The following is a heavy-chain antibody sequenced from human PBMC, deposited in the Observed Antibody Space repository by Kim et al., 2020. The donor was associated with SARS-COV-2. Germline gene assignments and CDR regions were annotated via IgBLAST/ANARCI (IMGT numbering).Heavy chain of an antibody. Sequence: ASVKVSCKASGYTFTSYGISWVRQAPGQGLEWMGWISAYNGNTNYAQKLQGRVTMTTDTSTSTAYMELRSLRSDDTAVYYCASAYYDFWSGYYYYGMDVWGQGTTVTVSS. J-gene: IGHJ6*02. CDR2: ISAYNGNT. V-gene: IGHV1-18*04. CDR1: GYTFTSYG. CDR3: ASAYYDFWSGYYYYGMDV. D-gene: IGHD3-3*01.